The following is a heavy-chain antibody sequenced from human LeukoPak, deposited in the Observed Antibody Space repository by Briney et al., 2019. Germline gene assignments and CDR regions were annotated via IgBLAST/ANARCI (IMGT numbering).Heavy chain of an antibody. CDR2: IYSGGST. CDR1: GFTVSSNY. CDR3: ARYYYGSGSYLDY. Sequence: GGSLRLSCAASGFTVSSNYMSWVRQAPGKGLEWVSVIYSGGSTYYADSVKGRFTISRDNSKNTLYLQMNSLRAEDTAVYYCARYYYGSGSYLDYWGQGTLVTVSS. D-gene: IGHD3-10*01. V-gene: IGHV3-53*01. J-gene: IGHJ4*02.